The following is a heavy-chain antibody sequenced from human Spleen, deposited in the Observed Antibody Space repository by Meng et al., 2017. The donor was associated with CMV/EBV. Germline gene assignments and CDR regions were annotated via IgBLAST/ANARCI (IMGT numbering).Heavy chain of an antibody. V-gene: IGHV3-73*01. Sequence: GGSLRLSCAASGFTFSGSAMHWVRQASGKGLEWVGRIRSKANSYAPAYAASVKGRFTISRDDSKNTAYLQMNSLKTEDTAVYYCTSWGQYCSSTSCFRWGQGTLVTVSS. J-gene: IGHJ4*02. CDR3: TSWGQYCSSTSCFR. D-gene: IGHD2-2*01. CDR1: GFTFSGSA. CDR2: IRSKANSYAP.